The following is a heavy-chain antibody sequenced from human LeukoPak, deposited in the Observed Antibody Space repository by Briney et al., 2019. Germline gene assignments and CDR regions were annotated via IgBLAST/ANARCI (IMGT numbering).Heavy chain of an antibody. V-gene: IGHV3-23*01. D-gene: IGHD2-15*01. CDR1: GFPFSDFS. J-gene: IGHJ5*02. CDR2: ITGSGGNT. CDR3: TKYCSGASCYSGLDP. Sequence: GGSLRLSCATSGFPFSDFSMTWVRQAPGRGLEWVSTITGSGGNTYYAGSVKGRFTISRDNSKSTLYLQMNSLRVDDTALYYCTKYCSGASCYSGLDPWGQGTLVTVSS.